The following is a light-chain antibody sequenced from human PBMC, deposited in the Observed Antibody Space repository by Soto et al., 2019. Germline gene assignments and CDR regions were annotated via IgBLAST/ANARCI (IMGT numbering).Light chain of an antibody. V-gene: IGLV2-14*01. CDR1: SSDVGGYNY. CDR2: DVS. Sequence: QSARSHPASVSWSPGHSITISCTGTSSDVGGYNYVSWYQQHPGKAPKLMIYDVSNRPSGVSDRFSGSKSGNTASLTISGLQAEDEADYYCSSYTSSSTLYVFGPGTKVTVL. CDR3: SSYTSSSTLYV. J-gene: IGLJ1*01.